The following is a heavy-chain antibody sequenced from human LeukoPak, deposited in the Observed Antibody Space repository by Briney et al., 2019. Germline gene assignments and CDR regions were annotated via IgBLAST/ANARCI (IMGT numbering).Heavy chain of an antibody. CDR2: INWDGGNT. CDR3: ARDVSSNWYSFNL. Sequence: GGSLRLSCEDSGFTFYDYGMSWVRQAPGKGLEWVCGINWDGGNTHCAESVRGRFTISRDNAKNSLFLQMSSLRAEDTALYYCARDVSSNWYSFNLWGQGTLVTVSS. D-gene: IGHD6-13*01. J-gene: IGHJ4*02. CDR1: GFTFYDYG. V-gene: IGHV3-20*04.